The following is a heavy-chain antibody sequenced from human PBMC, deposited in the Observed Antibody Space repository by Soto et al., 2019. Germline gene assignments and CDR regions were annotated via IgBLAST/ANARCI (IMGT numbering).Heavy chain of an antibody. CDR3: AKGVLYCNSASCSISAPKYFDY. CDR2: ISGSGATA. Sequence: GGSLRLSCAASGFTFSNYAMNWVRQAPGKGLEWVSSISGSGATAYYADSVKGRFTMDRAHCTGTMYLQMHSLRDADTDVYFCAKGVLYCNSASCSISAPKYFDYWGQGAPVTVSS. D-gene: IGHD2-2*01. J-gene: IGHJ4*02. CDR1: GFTFSNYA. V-gene: IGHV3-23*01.